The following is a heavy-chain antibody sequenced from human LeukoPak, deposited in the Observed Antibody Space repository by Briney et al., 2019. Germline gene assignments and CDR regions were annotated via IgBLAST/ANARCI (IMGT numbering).Heavy chain of an antibody. V-gene: IGHV4-59*08. CDR1: GGSISSYY. D-gene: IGHD5/OR15-5a*01. Sequence: SETLSLTCTVSGGSISSYYWSWIRQPPGKGLEWIGYIYYSGSTNYNPSLKSRVTISVDTSKNQFSLKLSSVTAADTAVYYCARLVSGYPRTWAFDIWGQGTMVTVSS. CDR3: ARLVSGYPRTWAFDI. J-gene: IGHJ3*02. CDR2: IYYSGST.